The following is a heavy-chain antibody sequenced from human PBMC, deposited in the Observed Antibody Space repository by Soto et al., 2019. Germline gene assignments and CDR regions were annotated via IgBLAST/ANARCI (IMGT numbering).Heavy chain of an antibody. V-gene: IGHV3-23*01. CDR2: ISGSGGST. J-gene: IGHJ3*02. CDR1: GFTFSSYA. D-gene: IGHD1-26*01. Sequence: VQLLESGGGLVQPVGSLRLSCAASGFTFSSYAMSWFLQAPGKGLEWVSAISGSGGSTYYEDSVKGRFTISRDNSKNTVYLQMNSLRAEDTAVYYCAKDHPRSPMAFDIWGQGTMVTVSS. CDR3: AKDHPRSPMAFDI.